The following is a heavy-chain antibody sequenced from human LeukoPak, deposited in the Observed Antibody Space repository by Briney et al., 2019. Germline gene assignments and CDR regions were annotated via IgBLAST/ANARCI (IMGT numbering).Heavy chain of an antibody. D-gene: IGHD1-1*01. CDR1: DDSITMYY. J-gene: IGHJ6*03. CDR2: VDHTGST. Sequence: SETLSLTCSVSDDSITMYYWTWIRQPPGKGLEWIGYVDHTGSTNFNPSLNGRVSISRDTANNLFSLRLRSVTAADTAVYFCARGRVSSSTWYSTYYYYFYMDVWGKGTTVTVSS. CDR3: ARGRVSSSTWYSTYYYYFYMDV. V-gene: IGHV4-59*01.